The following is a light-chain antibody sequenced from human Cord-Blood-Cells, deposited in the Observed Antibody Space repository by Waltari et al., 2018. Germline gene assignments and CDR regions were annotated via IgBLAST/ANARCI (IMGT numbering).Light chain of an antibody. CDR1: SSDVGVYNY. CDR3: CSYAGSYTYV. V-gene: IGLV2-11*01. J-gene: IGLJ1*01. Sequence: QSALTQPRSVSGSPGQSLTISCTGTSSDVGVYNYVSWYQQHPGKAPKLMIYDVSKRPSGVPDRFSGSKSGNTASLTISGLQAEDEADYYCCSYAGSYTYVFGTGTKVTVL. CDR2: DVS.